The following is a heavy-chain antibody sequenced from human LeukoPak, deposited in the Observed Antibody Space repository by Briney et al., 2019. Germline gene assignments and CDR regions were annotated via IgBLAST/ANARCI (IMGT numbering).Heavy chain of an antibody. CDR3: ASWLGRDDI. Sequence: SQTLSLTCAISGDSVSSNSATCNWIRQSPSRGLEWLGRTYYRSKWYNDYAVSVKSRITINPDTSKNQFSLQLNSVTPEDTAVYYCASWLGRDDIWGQGTMVTVSS. V-gene: IGHV6-1*01. CDR2: TYYRSKWYN. D-gene: IGHD6-19*01. CDR1: GDSVSSNSAT. J-gene: IGHJ3*02.